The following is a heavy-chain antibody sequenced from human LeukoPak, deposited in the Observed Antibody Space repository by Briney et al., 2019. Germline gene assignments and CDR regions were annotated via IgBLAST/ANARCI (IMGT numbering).Heavy chain of an antibody. V-gene: IGHV1-69*04. CDR1: GGTFSSYA. CDR2: IIPILGIA. D-gene: IGHD3-22*01. Sequence: SVKVSCKASGGTFSSYAIRCVRQAPGQGLEWMGRIIPILGIANYAQKFQGRVTITADKSTSTAYMELSSLRSEDMAVYYCAREGDYYDSSGYYYEVGGVFDYWGQGTLVTVSS. J-gene: IGHJ4*02. CDR3: AREGDYYDSSGYYYEVGGVFDY.